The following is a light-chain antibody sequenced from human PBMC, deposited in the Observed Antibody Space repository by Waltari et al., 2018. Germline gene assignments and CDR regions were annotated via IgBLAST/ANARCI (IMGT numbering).Light chain of an antibody. V-gene: IGKV3-11*01. Sequence: DIVFTQSPATLSLSPGERATLSCRASQSVSSHLAWYQQKLGLAPRLLIYDASNRATGIPARFSGSGSGTDFTLTISSLEVDDFAVYYCQQRSSWPTFGGGTKVEIK. J-gene: IGKJ4*01. CDR3: QQRSSWPT. CDR2: DAS. CDR1: QSVSSH.